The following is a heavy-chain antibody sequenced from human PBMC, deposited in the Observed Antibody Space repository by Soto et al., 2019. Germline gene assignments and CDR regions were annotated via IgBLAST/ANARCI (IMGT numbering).Heavy chain of an antibody. CDR1: GYTVTGYY. V-gene: IGHV1-46*01. D-gene: IGHD2-15*01. CDR2: INPSGGST. CDR3: ARDPVVVVAATTSYYYYGMDV. Sequence: ASMKVSCKTSGYTVTGYYMHWVRQAPGQGLEWMGLINPSGGSTSYAQKFQGRVTMTRDTSTSTVYMELSSLRSEDTAVYYCARDPVVVVAATTSYYYYGMDVWGQGTTVTVSS. J-gene: IGHJ6*02.